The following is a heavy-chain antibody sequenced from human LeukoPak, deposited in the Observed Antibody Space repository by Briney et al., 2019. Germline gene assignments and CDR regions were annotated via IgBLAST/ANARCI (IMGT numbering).Heavy chain of an antibody. CDR2: INHSGST. Sequence: SETLSLTCAVYGGSFSGYYWSWIRQPPGKGPEWIGEINHSGSTNYNPSLKSRVTISVDTSKNQFSLKLSSVTAADTAVYYCARQPSLVRYFDWLLHPDAFDIWGQGTMVTVSS. D-gene: IGHD3-9*01. V-gene: IGHV4-34*01. CDR1: GGSFSGYY. J-gene: IGHJ3*02. CDR3: ARQPSLVRYFDWLLHPDAFDI.